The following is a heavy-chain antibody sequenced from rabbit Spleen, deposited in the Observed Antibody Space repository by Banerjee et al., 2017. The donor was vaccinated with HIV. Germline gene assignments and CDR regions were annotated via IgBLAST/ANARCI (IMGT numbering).Heavy chain of an antibody. J-gene: IGHJ4*01. CDR3: ARAIYVGFAGYGHAPHYFNL. CDR1: GFDFSNCG. D-gene: IGHD6-1*01. V-gene: IGHV1S47*01. CDR2: IYPDYGST. Sequence: QLVESGGGLVQPGGSLKLSCKASGFDFSNCGGGGVGRAPGKGLEWIAYIYPDYGSTNYASWVNGRFTISLDNAQNTVFLQMTSLTAADTATYFCARAIYVGFAGYGHAPHYFNLWGQGTLVTVS.